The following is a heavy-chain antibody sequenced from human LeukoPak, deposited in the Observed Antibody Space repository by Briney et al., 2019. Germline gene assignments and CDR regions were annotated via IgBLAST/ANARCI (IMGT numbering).Heavy chain of an antibody. Sequence: SETLSLTCAVYGGSLSGYYWSWIRQPPGKGLEWIGGINHSGSTNYNPSLKSRVTISVDTSKNQFSLKLSSVTAADTAVYYCGGVDLPDFGYWAQGTLVTVSS. J-gene: IGHJ4*02. CDR1: GGSLSGYY. V-gene: IGHV4-34*01. D-gene: IGHD2-2*01. CDR2: INHSGST. CDR3: GGVDLPDFGY.